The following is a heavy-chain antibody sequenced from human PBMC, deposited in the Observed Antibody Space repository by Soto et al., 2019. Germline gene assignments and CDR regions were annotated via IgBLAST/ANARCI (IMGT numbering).Heavy chain of an antibody. D-gene: IGHD1-1*01. V-gene: IGHV4-31*03. CDR3: ARVDWNVSYYYAMDV. CDR1: RGSINSGGYY. Sequence: QVQLQASGPGLVKPSQTLSLTCTVSRGSINSGGYYWSWIRQHPGKGLAWIGNIYYSGGTYYNPSLKSRLTRSVDTSKNQCSLRLTSVTAADTAVYYCARVDWNVSYYYAMDVWGQGTTVTVSS. J-gene: IGHJ6*02. CDR2: IYYSGGT.